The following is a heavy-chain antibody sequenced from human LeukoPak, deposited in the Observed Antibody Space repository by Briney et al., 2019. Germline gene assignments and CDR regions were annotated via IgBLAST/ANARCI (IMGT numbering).Heavy chain of an antibody. J-gene: IGHJ2*01. CDR1: GYSVSTYW. V-gene: IGHV5-51*01. Sequence: PGESLKISCKGSGYSVSTYWIGWVRQMPGKGLEWMGIIYPGDSDARYSPSFQGQVTVSADKSISTAYLQWSSLKASDTAMYYCARQLTNQDWYFDLWGRGTLVTVSS. D-gene: IGHD1-1*01. CDR2: IYPGDSDA. CDR3: ARQLTNQDWYFDL.